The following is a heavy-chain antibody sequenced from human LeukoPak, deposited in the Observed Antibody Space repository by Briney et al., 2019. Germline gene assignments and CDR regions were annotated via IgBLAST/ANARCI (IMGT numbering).Heavy chain of an antibody. V-gene: IGHV3-7*01. CDR1: GFTFSWYW. J-gene: IGHJ6*02. CDR2: IKQDGSEK. CDR3: ASSRLAYGVDV. D-gene: IGHD2-21*01. Sequence: SGGSLRLSCAASGFTFSWYWMSWVRQAPGKGLEWVANIKQDGSEKYYVDSVKGRFTISRDNPKNSLYLQVNSLRAEDTAVYYCASSRLAYGVDVWGQGTTVTVSS.